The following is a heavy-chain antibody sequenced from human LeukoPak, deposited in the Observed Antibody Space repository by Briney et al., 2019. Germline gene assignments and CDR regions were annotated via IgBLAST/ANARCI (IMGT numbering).Heavy chain of an antibody. D-gene: IGHD6-13*01. CDR2: IYHSGST. CDR1: GGSISSGGYY. CDR3: AWSSSWYVDY. V-gene: IGHV4-30-2*01. J-gene: IGHJ4*02. Sequence: PSETLSLTCTVSGGSISSGGYYWSWIRQPPGKGLEWIGYIYHSGSTYYNPSLKSRVTISVDTSKNQFSLKLSSVTAADTAVYYCAWSSSWYVDYWGQGTLVTVSS.